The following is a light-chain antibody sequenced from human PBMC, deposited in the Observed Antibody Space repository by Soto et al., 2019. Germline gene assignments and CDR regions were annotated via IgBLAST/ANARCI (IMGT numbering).Light chain of an antibody. CDR2: EVS. CDR1: SSDVGGYNY. V-gene: IGLV2-14*01. Sequence: QSALTQPASVSGSPGQSITISCTGTSSDVGGYNYVSWYQQHPGKAPKLMIYEVSNRPSGVSNRFSGSKSGNTASLTISGLQAEDEADYYCSSYTSRSTELFGGGTKLTVL. CDR3: SSYTSRSTEL. J-gene: IGLJ2*01.